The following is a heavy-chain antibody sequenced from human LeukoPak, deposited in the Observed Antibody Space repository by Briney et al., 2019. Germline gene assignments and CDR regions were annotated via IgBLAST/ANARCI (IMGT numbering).Heavy chain of an antibody. D-gene: IGHD4-23*01. Sequence: SETLSLTCSVSGSSVNRDSHYWSWIRQPLGKGLEWIGYVFYIGNAKYNPSLESRVTISVDTSKNQFSLNLSSVTAADTAVYYCARGPPGSGGNFIDYWGQGSLVIVSA. V-gene: IGHV4-61*01. CDR1: GSSVNRDSHY. J-gene: IGHJ4*02. CDR2: VFYIGNA. CDR3: ARGPPGSGGNFIDY.